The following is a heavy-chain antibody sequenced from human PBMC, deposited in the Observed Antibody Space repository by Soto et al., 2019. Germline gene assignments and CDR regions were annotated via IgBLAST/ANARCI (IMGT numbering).Heavy chain of an antibody. V-gene: IGHV1-18*01. Sequence: QVQLVQSGAEVKKPGASVKVSCKASGYTFTSYGISWVRQAPGQGLEWMGWISAYNGNTNYAQKLQGRVTMTTDTSTSTAYMERRSLRSDDTAVYYGAIVPRELGGYYYYGMDVWGQGTTVTGSS. CDR2: ISAYNGNT. CDR3: AIVPRELGGYYYYGMDV. J-gene: IGHJ6*02. CDR1: GYTFTSYG. D-gene: IGHD3-16*01.